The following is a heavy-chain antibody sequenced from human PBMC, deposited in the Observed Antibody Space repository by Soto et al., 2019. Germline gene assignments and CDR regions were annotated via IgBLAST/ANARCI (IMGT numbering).Heavy chain of an antibody. V-gene: IGHV4-30-2*01. D-gene: IGHD4-17*01. CDR1: GGSISSGGYS. CDR3: ARGMTTVTTLHY. Sequence: QLQLQESGSGLVKPSQTLSLTCAVSGGSISSGGYSWSWIRQPPGKCMEWIGYIYHTGSTYYNPSLKSRVTISVDRSKNQFSLKLSSVSAADTAVYYCARGMTTVTTLHYWCQGTLVTVSS. CDR2: IYHTGST. J-gene: IGHJ4*02.